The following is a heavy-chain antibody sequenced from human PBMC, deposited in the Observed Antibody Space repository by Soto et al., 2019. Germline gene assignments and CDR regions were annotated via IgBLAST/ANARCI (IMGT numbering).Heavy chain of an antibody. CDR3: ARSRSGGSPVESRWFDP. Sequence: GASVKVSCKASGYTFTGYAMHWVRQAPGQRLEWMGWINAGNGNTKYSQKFQGRVTITRDTSASTAYMELSSLRSEDTAVYYCARSRSGGSPVESRWFDPWGQGTLVTVSS. J-gene: IGHJ5*02. CDR1: GYTFTGYA. V-gene: IGHV1-3*01. D-gene: IGHD2-15*01. CDR2: INAGNGNT.